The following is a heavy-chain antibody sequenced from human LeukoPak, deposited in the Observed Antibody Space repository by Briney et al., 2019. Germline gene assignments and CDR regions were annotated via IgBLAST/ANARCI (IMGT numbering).Heavy chain of an antibody. J-gene: IGHJ4*02. V-gene: IGHV3-33*08. Sequence: GGSLRLSCAASGFTFSTYGMHWLRQAPGKGLEWVAVIWYDGSNKYYADSVKGRLTISRDNSKNTLYLQMNSLRAEDTAVYYCARGSTTDYYFDYWGQGTLVTVSS. CDR2: IWYDGSNK. CDR1: GFTFSTYG. D-gene: IGHD1-1*01. CDR3: ARGSTTDYYFDY.